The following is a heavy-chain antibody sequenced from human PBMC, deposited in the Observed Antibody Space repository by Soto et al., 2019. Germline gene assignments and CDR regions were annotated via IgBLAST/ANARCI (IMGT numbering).Heavy chain of an antibody. CDR1: GYTFTSYY. V-gene: IGHV1-46*01. CDR2: INPSGGST. Sequence: ASVKVSCKASGYTFTSYYMHWVRQAPGQGLEWMGIINPSGGSTSYAQKFQGRVTMTRDTSTSTVYMELSSLRSEDTAVYYCARSLPYYYDSSGYYHRDAFDIWGQGTMVTVSS. D-gene: IGHD3-22*01. CDR3: ARSLPYYYDSSGYYHRDAFDI. J-gene: IGHJ3*02.